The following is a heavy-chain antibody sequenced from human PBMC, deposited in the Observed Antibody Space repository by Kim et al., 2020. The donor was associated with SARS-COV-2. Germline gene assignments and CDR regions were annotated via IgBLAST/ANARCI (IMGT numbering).Heavy chain of an antibody. CDR2: GT. V-gene: IGHV1-2*02. CDR3: ARGKYRNFQH. D-gene: IGHD5-18*01. Sequence: GTNYAQMFQGRVTMTRDTSISTAYMELSRLRSDDTAVYYCARGKYRNFQHWGHGTLVTVSS. J-gene: IGHJ1*01.